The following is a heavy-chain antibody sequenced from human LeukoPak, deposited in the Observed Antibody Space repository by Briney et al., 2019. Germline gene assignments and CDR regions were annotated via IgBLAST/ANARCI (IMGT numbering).Heavy chain of an antibody. CDR2: IIPIFGTA. CDR3: ARGVGLTIFGDAFDI. V-gene: IGHV1-69*05. D-gene: IGHD3-9*01. Sequence: ASVKVSCKASGATFSSYAISWVRQAPGQGLEWMGRIIPIFGTANYAQKFQGRVTIPTDESTSTAYMELSSLRSEDTAVYYCARGVGLTIFGDAFDIWGQGTMVTVSS. J-gene: IGHJ3*02. CDR1: GATFSSYA.